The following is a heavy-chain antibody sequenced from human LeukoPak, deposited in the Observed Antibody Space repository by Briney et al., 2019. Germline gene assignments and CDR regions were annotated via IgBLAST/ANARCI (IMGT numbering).Heavy chain of an antibody. Sequence: GGSLRLSCAASGFTFSSYSMNWVRQAPGKGLEWVSYISTSSGTIYYADSVKGRFTISRDNAKNSLYLQMNSLRAEDTAVYYCAKYAGSSALGYWGQGTLVTVSS. V-gene: IGHV3-48*04. CDR2: ISTSSGTI. CDR3: AKYAGSSALGY. D-gene: IGHD2-2*01. CDR1: GFTFSSYS. J-gene: IGHJ4*02.